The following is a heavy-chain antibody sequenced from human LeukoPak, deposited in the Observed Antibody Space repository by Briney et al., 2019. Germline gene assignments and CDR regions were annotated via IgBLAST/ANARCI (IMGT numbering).Heavy chain of an antibody. CDR1: GFTFSDYY. V-gene: IGHV3-11*04. Sequence: PGGSLRLSCAASGFTFSDYYMSWIRQAPGKGLEWVSYISSSSSTIYYADSVKGRFTISRDNAKNSLYLQMNSLRDEDTAVYYCAGHCSSTSCYTKHYDPWGQGTLVTVSS. D-gene: IGHD2-2*02. J-gene: IGHJ5*02. CDR3: AGHCSSTSCYTKHYDP. CDR2: ISSSSSTI.